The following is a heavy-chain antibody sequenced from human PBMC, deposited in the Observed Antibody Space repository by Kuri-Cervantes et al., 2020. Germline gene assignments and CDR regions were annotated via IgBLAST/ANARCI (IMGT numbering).Heavy chain of an antibody. Sequence: GGSLRLSCAASGFTFSSYAMSWVRQAPGKGLEWVSAISGSGGSTYYADSVKGRFTISRDNSKNALYLQMNNLRDEDTAVYYCARDLGRGYGMDVWGQGTTVTVSS. CDR2: ISGSGGST. CDR3: ARDLGRGYGMDV. V-gene: IGHV3-23*01. D-gene: IGHD3-10*01. CDR1: GFTFSSYA. J-gene: IGHJ6*02.